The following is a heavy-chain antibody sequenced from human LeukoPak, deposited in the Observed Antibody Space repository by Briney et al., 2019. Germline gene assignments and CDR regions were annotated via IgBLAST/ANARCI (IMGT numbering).Heavy chain of an antibody. V-gene: IGHV4-59*01. Sequence: SETLSLTCTVSGGSISSYYWSWIRQPPGKGLEWIGHIYYSGSTNYNPSLKSRVTISVDTSKNQFSLKLSSVTAADTAVYYCARDLRGSGSYYYYYYYGMDVWGQGTTVTVSS. CDR2: IYYSGST. CDR3: ARDLRGSGSYYYYYYYGMDV. D-gene: IGHD3-10*01. J-gene: IGHJ6*02. CDR1: GGSISSYY.